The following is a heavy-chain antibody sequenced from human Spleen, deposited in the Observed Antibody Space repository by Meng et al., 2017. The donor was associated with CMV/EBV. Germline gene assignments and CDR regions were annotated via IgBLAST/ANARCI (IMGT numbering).Heavy chain of an antibody. V-gene: IGHV4-30-4*01. Sequence: SGSGRVKHSPTLPLTCIASGGASSSGDYYWSWIRQPPGKGLEWIGYIHHSGSAYYNPSLKSRVSISVDTSKNQFSLNLNSMTAADTAVYYCASFDHIPRRNYFDYWGQGTLVTVSS. CDR2: IHHSGSA. J-gene: IGHJ4*02. D-gene: IGHD2-21*01. CDR1: GGASSSGDYY. CDR3: ASFDHIPRRNYFDY.